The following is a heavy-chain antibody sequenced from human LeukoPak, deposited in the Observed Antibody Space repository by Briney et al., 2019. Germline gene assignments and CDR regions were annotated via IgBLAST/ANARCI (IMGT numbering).Heavy chain of an antibody. CDR3: ARGASDPVWFDP. J-gene: IGHJ5*02. Sequence: SVKVSCKASGGTFSSYAISWVRQAPGQGLEWMGGIIPIFGTANYAQKFQGRVTITADESTSTAYMELSSLSSEDTAVYYCARGASDPVWFDPWGQGTLVTVSS. CDR1: GGTFSSYA. CDR2: IIPIFGTA. V-gene: IGHV1-69*13.